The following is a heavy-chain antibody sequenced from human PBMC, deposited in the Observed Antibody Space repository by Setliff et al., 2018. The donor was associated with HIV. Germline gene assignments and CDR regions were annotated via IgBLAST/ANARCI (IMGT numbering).Heavy chain of an antibody. CDR1: GGTFSSYA. V-gene: IGHV1-69*13. D-gene: IGHD1-26*01. Sequence: GASVKVSCKASGGTFSSYALSWVRQAPGQGLEWMGGVIPIFGTANYAQKFRGRVTITADESTRTAYMELSSLRSEDTAVYYCARGSHGEGAPEYWGLGTRVTVSS. CDR2: VIPIFGTA. J-gene: IGHJ4*02. CDR3: ARGSHGEGAPEY.